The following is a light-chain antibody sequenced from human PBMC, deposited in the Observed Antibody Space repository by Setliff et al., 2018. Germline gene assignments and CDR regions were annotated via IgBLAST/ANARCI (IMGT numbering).Light chain of an antibody. J-gene: IGLJ1*01. Sequence: QSALAQPPSASGSPGQSVTISCTGTSSDVGGYKYVSWCQQRPGKAPKLMIYEVSNRPSGVSDRFSGSKSGNTASLTISGLQAEDEADYYCLSYTGSDTVVFGTGTKVTVL. V-gene: IGLV2-8*01. CDR2: EVS. CDR3: LSYTGSDTVV. CDR1: SSDVGGYKY.